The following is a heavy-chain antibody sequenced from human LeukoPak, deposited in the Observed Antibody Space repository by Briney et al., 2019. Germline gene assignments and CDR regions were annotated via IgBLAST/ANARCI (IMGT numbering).Heavy chain of an antibody. CDR3: ARDGLSYYPDY. V-gene: IGHV1-46*01. J-gene: IGHJ4*02. CDR1: GYTFTSYY. CDR2: INPSGGST. Sequence: ASVKVSCKASGYTFTSYYIHWVRQAPGQGLEWMGIINPSGGSTSYAQKFQGRVTMTRDTSTSTVYMELSSLRSEDTAVYYCARDGLSYYPDYWGQGTLVTVSS. D-gene: IGHD3-10*01.